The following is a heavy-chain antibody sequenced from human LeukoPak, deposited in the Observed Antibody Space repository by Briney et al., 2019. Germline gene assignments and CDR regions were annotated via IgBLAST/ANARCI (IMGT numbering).Heavy chain of an antibody. J-gene: IGHJ3*02. D-gene: IGHD4-17*01. CDR1: GFTFSSYA. CDR2: ISGSGGST. CDR3: GKDPNGDYVGAFDM. V-gene: IGHV3-23*01. Sequence: GGSLRLSCAASGFTFSSYAMSWVRQAPGKGLEGVSAISGSGGSTYYADSVKGRFTISRDNSKNTLFLQVNSLRAEDTAVYYCGKDPNGDYVGAFDMWGQGTMVTVSP.